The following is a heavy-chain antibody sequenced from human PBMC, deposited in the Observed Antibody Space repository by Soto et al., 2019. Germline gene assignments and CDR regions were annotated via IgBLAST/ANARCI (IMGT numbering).Heavy chain of an antibody. V-gene: IGHV3-74*01. Sequence: GGSLRLSCAASGFTFSSYWMHWVRQAPGKGLVWVSRINSDGSSTSYADSVKGRFTISRDNAKNTLYLQMNSPRAEDTAVYYCARKGPVTDVNYSYGMDVWGQGTTVTSP. CDR1: GFTFSSYW. D-gene: IGHD2-21*02. J-gene: IGHJ6*02. CDR2: INSDGSST. CDR3: ARKGPVTDVNYSYGMDV.